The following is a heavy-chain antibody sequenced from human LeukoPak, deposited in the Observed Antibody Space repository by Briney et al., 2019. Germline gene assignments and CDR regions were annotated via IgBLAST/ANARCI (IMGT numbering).Heavy chain of an antibody. Sequence: SETLSLTCAVSGGSISSSNWWSWVRQPPGKGLQWIGSIFSTGSTYYNPSLKSRVTISIDTSKNHFSLRLNSVTAADTAVYYCAWGRQLNFFDLWGQGTLVTVSS. CDR3: AWGRQLNFFDL. V-gene: IGHV4-4*02. J-gene: IGHJ4*02. D-gene: IGHD2-2*01. CDR2: IFSTGST. CDR1: GGSISSSNW.